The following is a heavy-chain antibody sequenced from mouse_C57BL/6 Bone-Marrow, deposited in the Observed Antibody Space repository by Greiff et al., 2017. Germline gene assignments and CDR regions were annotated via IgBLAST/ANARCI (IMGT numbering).Heavy chain of an antibody. CDR1: GYTFTSYW. D-gene: IGHD2-5*01. CDR3: ARKRDYSNTWFAY. CDR2: IHPNSGST. J-gene: IGHJ3*01. V-gene: IGHV1-64*01. Sequence: VQGVESGAELVKPGASVKLSCKASGYTFTSYWMHWVKQRPGQGLEWIGMIHPNSGSTNYNEKFKSKATLTVDKSSSTAYMQLSSLTSEDSAVYYCARKRDYSNTWFAYWGQGTLVTVSA.